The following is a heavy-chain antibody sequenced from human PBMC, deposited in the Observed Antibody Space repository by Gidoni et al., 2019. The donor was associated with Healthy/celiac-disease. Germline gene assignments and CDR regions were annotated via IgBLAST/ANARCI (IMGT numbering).Heavy chain of an antibody. CDR1: GFTFSNAW. CDR3: TTDSSLQGWIQLWLSRN. Sequence: EVQLVESGGGLVKPGGSLRLSCAASGFTFSNAWMSWVRQAPGKGLEWVGRIKSKTDGGTTDYAAPVKGRFTISRDDSKNTLYLQMNSLKTEDTAVYYCTTDSSLQGWIQLWLSRNWGQGTLVTVSS. V-gene: IGHV3-15*01. D-gene: IGHD5-18*01. CDR2: IKSKTDGGTT. J-gene: IGHJ4*02.